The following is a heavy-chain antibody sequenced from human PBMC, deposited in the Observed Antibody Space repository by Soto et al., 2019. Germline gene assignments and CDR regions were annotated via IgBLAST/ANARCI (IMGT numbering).Heavy chain of an antibody. J-gene: IGHJ3*02. CDR3: AKGLDQQLDDAFDI. D-gene: IGHD6-13*01. Sequence: ASVKVSCKASGYTFTGYYMHWVRQAPGQGLEWMGWISSYSGNTNYAQKLQGRVTMTTDTSTSTAYMELRRLRSDDTAVYYCAKGLDQQLDDAFDIWGEGTMSTVSS. CDR1: GYTFTGYY. V-gene: IGHV1-18*04. CDR2: ISSYSGNT.